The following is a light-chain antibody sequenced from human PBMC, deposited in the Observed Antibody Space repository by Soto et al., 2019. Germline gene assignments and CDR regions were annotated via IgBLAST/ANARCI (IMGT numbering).Light chain of an antibody. J-gene: IGKJ4*01. CDR1: QSVSNY. Sequence: EIVLTQSPATLSLSPGEGATLSCRARQSVSNYLAWYQQKPGQAPRLLIFDASKRATGIPARFSGSGSGTDFTLPISSLEPEDFAVYYCQQRSNWPLTFGGGTKVEIK. V-gene: IGKV3-11*01. CDR3: QQRSNWPLT. CDR2: DAS.